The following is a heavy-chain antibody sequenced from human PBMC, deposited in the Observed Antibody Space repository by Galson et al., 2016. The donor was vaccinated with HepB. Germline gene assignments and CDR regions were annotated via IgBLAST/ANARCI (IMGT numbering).Heavy chain of an antibody. V-gene: IGHV5-51*01. CDR2: IYPGDSDT. D-gene: IGHD3/OR15-3a*01. CDR1: GFSFTNYW. Sequence: QSGAEVKRPGESLKISCQASGFSFTNYWIAWVRQMPGEGLEWMAIIYPGDSDTRYSPSFQGRVTISADNSISTAYLQWSSLQASDTAMYFCSRRPVMIQGLDFDIWGQGTMVTVSS. J-gene: IGHJ3*02. CDR3: SRRPVMIQGLDFDI.